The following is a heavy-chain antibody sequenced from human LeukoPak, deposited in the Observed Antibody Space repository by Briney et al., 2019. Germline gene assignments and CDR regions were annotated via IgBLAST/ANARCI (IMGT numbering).Heavy chain of an antibody. D-gene: IGHD2-15*01. V-gene: IGHV3-23*01. CDR3: ANSRSGGYEIFDY. CDR2: ISGSGGST. Sequence: PGGSLRLSCAASGFTFSDYYMSWIRQTPGKGLEWVSAISGSGGSTYYADSVKGRFTISRDNSKNTLYLQMNSLRAEDTAVYYCANSRSGGYEIFDYWGQGTLVTVSS. J-gene: IGHJ4*02. CDR1: GFTFSDYY.